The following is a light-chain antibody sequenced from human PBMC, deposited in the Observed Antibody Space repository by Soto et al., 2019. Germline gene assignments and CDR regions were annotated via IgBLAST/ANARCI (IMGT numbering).Light chain of an antibody. CDR1: ESVSSSY. CDR3: YQYGTSTIT. V-gene: IGKV3-20*01. J-gene: IGKJ5*01. Sequence: EIVLTQSPDTLSLSPGERATLSCRASESVSSSYLAWYQQRPGQAPRLLIYGASSRATGIPDRFSGSGSGTDFTLTISRLEPEDFAVYYCYQYGTSTITFGPGTRLEIK. CDR2: GAS.